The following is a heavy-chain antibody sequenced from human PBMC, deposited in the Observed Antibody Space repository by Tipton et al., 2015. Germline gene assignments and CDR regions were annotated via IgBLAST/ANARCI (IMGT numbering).Heavy chain of an antibody. CDR1: SDSISKYY. J-gene: IGHJ3*02. CDR3: ARGRNNAFDI. Sequence: TLSLTCSVSSDSISKYYWSWIRQPPGKELQWIGYIQYSGGTNYNPSLESRVSMSVDTSKTQFSLQLNSVTPEDTAVYYCARGRNNAFDIWGQGTLVTVSS. CDR2: IQYSGGT. V-gene: IGHV4-59*04.